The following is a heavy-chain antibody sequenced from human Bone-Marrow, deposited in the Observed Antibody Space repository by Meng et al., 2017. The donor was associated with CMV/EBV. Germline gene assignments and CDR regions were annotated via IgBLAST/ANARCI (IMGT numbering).Heavy chain of an antibody. CDR2: IIPILGIA. V-gene: IGHV1-69*02. J-gene: IGHJ6*02. D-gene: IGHD2-2*02. CDR1: GGTFSSYT. Sequence: SSVKVPCKASGGTFSSYTISWVRQAPGQGLEWMGRIIPILGIANYAQKFQGRVTITADKSTSTAYMELSSLRSEDTAVYYCAIQYCSSTSCYTTYYYYGMDVWGQGTTVTVSS. CDR3: AIQYCSSTSCYTTYYYYGMDV.